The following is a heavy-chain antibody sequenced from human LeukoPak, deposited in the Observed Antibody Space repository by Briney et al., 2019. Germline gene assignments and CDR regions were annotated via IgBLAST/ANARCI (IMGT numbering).Heavy chain of an antibody. Sequence: SETMSLTRTVSSGSISSRSYHWGWIRQPPGKGLEWIGPIYSSGSSYYNPSLKSRLTISVDTSRNQFSLRLSSVTASDTAVYYCATRYGSGTYPRYYFDSWGQGSLVTVSS. CDR1: SGSISSRSYH. V-gene: IGHV4-39*01. CDR3: ATRYGSGTYPRYYFDS. J-gene: IGHJ4*02. CDR2: IYSSGSS. D-gene: IGHD3-10*01.